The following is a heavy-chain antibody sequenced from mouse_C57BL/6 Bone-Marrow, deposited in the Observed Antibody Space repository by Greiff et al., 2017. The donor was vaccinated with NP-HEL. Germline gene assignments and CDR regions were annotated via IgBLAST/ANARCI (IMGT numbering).Heavy chain of an antibody. CDR2: ISDGGSYT. J-gene: IGHJ4*01. CDR3: ASLTGTRAMDY. Sequence: EVKLVESGGGLVKPGGSLKLSCAASGFTFSSYAMSWVRQTPEKRLEWVATISDGGSYTYYPDNVKGRFTISRDNAKNNLYLQMSHLKSEDTAMYYCASLTGTRAMDYWGQGTSVTVSS. D-gene: IGHD4-1*01. CDR1: GFTFSSYA. V-gene: IGHV5-4*03.